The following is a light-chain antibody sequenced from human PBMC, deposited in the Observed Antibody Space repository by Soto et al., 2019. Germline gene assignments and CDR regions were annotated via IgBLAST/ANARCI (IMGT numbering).Light chain of an antibody. V-gene: IGKV1-5*01. J-gene: IGKJ1*01. CDR2: DAS. CDR1: QSISSW. CDR3: QQFKSYSWT. Sequence: IQITQSPSSLSASLGDRVTITFRASQSISSWLAWYQQKPGKAPKLLIYDASSLDSGVPSRFSGSGSGTEFTLTISSLQPDDFATYYCQQFKSYSWTFGQGTKV.